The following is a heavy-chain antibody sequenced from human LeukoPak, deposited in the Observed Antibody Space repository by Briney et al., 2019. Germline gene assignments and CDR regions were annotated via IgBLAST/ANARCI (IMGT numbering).Heavy chain of an antibody. J-gene: IGHJ4*02. V-gene: IGHV1-18*01. Sequence: GASVKVSCETSGYTFGDFGMSWVRQAPGQGLEWMGWISAYSGDTNYAHNLQGRVTMTTDTSTSTAYMELRSLRSDDTAVYYCARGRPSDYWGQGTLVTVSS. CDR2: ISAYSGDT. CDR3: ARGRPSDY. CDR1: GYTFGDFG.